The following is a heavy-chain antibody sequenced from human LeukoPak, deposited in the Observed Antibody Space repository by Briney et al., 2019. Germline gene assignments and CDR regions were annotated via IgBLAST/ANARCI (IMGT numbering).Heavy chain of an antibody. CDR2: IWYDGSNK. CDR1: GFTLSSYG. CDR3: ARAETLWFGELLI. D-gene: IGHD3-10*01. J-gene: IGHJ4*02. V-gene: IGHV3-33*01. Sequence: GRSLRLSCAASGFTLSSYGMHWVRQAPGKGLEWVAVIWYDGSNKYYADSVKGRFTISRDNSKNTLYLQMNSLRAEDTAVYYCARAETLWFGELLIWGQGTLVTVSS.